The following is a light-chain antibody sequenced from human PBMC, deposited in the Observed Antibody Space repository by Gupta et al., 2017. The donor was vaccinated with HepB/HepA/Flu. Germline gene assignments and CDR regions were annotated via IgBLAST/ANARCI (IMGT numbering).Light chain of an antibody. CDR1: NSNIGTYS. J-gene: IGLJ1*01. Sequence: QSVLTQPSSASGTPGQRVTISCSGANSNIGTYSVYWYQHLPGAAPKLLLYNNDQRPSGVPDRFSGSKSGTSASLAISGLRSEDEADYYCAAWDVSLRAYVFGTATKVTVL. V-gene: IGLV1-47*01. CDR3: AAWDVSLRAYV. CDR2: NND.